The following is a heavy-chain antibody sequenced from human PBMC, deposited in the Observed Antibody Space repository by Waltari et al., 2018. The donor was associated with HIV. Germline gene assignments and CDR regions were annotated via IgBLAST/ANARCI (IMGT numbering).Heavy chain of an antibody. D-gene: IGHD2-15*01. Sequence: QVQLVQSGAEVKKPGASVNISCQAYGHPFTSNYIPWVRQAPGQGLEWMGIINPSGGSTTYAQKFQDRVTMTMDTSTSTVNMELSSLRSEDTAVYYCARDVGHCSGGRCYRVGFDPWGQGTLVTVSS. J-gene: IGHJ5*02. V-gene: IGHV1-46*03. CDR2: INPSGGST. CDR1: GHPFTSNY. CDR3: ARDVGHCSGGRCYRVGFDP.